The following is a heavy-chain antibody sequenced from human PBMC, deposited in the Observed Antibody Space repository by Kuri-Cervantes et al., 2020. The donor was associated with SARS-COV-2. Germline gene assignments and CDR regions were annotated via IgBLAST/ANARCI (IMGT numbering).Heavy chain of an antibody. Sequence: GGSLRLSCAASGFIFSNYWMSWVRQAPGKGLEWVANIKQDGSEEYYVDSVKGRFTISRDNAKNSLYLQMNSLRAEDTAVYYCARGGYGDYGGQAFDYWGQGTLVTVSS. CDR3: ARGGYGDYGGQAFDY. D-gene: IGHD4-17*01. CDR1: GFIFSNYW. V-gene: IGHV3-7*01. CDR2: IKQDGSEE. J-gene: IGHJ4*02.